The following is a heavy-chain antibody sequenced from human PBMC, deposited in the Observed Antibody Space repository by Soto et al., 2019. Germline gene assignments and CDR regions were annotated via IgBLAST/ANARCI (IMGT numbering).Heavy chain of an antibody. D-gene: IGHD4-17*01. CDR3: ASSMATVTTVFAEFDY. Sequence: PSETLSLTCTVSGGSISSGDYYWSWIRQPPGKGLEWIGYIYYSGSTYYNPSLKSRVTISVDTSKNQFSLKLSSVTAADTAVYYCASSMATVTTVFAEFDYWGQGTLVTVSS. V-gene: IGHV4-30-4*01. CDR2: IYYSGST. CDR1: GGSISSGDYY. J-gene: IGHJ4*02.